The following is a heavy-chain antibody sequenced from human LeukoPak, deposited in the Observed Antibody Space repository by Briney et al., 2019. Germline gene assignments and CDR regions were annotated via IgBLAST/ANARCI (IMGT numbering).Heavy chain of an antibody. J-gene: IGHJ6*02. V-gene: IGHV4-34*01. CDR3: ARRVPAAVTPCGMDV. D-gene: IGHD2-2*01. CDR2: INHSGST. Sequence: SETLSLTCAVYGGSFSGYYWSWIRQHPGKGLEWIGEINHSGSTNYNPSLKRRVTISVDTSKNQFSLKLSSVTAADPAVYYCARRVPAAVTPCGMDVWGQGTTVTVSS. CDR1: GGSFSGYY.